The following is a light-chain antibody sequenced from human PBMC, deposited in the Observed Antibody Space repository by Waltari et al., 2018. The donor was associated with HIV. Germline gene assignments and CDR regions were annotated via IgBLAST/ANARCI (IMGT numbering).Light chain of an antibody. Sequence: NFMLTQPNPVSESPGNTVTLSCTRNSGTIASKHVQWFQQRPGPSPFTLIFEDVRSPSGVPDRFSGSIDRSSNSSSLTVSELKTEDESDYYCQSFDTDNHVIFGGGTKLTVL. CDR3: QSFDTDNHVI. CDR1: SGTIASKH. CDR2: EDV. V-gene: IGLV6-57*01. J-gene: IGLJ2*01.